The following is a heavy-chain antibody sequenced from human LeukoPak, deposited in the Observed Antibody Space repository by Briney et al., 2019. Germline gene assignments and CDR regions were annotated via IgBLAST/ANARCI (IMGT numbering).Heavy chain of an antibody. J-gene: IGHJ6*02. Sequence: ASVKVSCKASGYTFTSYYMHWVRQAPGQGLEWMGGIIPIFGTANYAQKFQGRVTITADESTSTAYMELSSLRSEDTAVYYCARGTVVPAAGPGRYDHYVMDVWGQGTTVTVSS. D-gene: IGHD2-2*01. CDR1: GYTFTSYY. CDR2: IIPIFGTA. V-gene: IGHV1-69*13. CDR3: ARGTVVPAAGPGRYDHYVMDV.